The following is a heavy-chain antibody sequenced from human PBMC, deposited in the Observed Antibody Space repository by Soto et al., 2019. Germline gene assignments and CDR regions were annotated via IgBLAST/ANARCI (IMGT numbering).Heavy chain of an antibody. J-gene: IGHJ2*01. D-gene: IGHD1-26*01. CDR1: GGSISSGGYS. Sequence: QLQLQESGSGLVKPSQTLSLTCAVSGGSISSGGYSWIWLRQPQGKGLAWLGYIFNIGSTYYTPAPKSRVTISVDGSKNRFSLELSSVTAADTAVYYCAGEGGSGSPDWYFTVWGRGTRVTVSS. CDR2: IFNIGST. CDR3: AGEGGSGSPDWYFTV. V-gene: IGHV4-30-2*01.